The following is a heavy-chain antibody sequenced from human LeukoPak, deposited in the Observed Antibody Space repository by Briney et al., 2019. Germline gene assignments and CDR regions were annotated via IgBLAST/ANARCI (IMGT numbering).Heavy chain of an antibody. CDR1: GYTFTNDD. CDR2: MNPNSGNT. J-gene: IGHJ4*02. CDR3: ARRTGSGFIGD. Sequence: APVKVSCKASGYTFTNDDINWVRQAPGQGLEWMGWMNPNSGNTGYVQNFQGRVTMTRNTSINTAYMELSSLRFEDTAVYYCARRTGSGFIGDWGQGTPVTVSS. D-gene: IGHD3-10*01. V-gene: IGHV1-8*01.